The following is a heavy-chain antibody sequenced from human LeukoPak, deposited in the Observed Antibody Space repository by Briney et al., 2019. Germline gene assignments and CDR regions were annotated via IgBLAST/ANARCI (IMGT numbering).Heavy chain of an antibody. CDR1: GFTFSSYS. CDR2: INSDGSGT. Sequence: GGSLRLSCAASGFTFSSYSMNWVRQAPGKGLVWVSRINSDGSGTSYADSVKGRFTISRDNAKNTLYLQMNSLRAEDTAVYYCARGGSPPEALGDTFDIWGQGTMVTVSS. J-gene: IGHJ3*02. CDR3: ARGGSPPEALGDTFDI. V-gene: IGHV3-74*01. D-gene: IGHD1-26*01.